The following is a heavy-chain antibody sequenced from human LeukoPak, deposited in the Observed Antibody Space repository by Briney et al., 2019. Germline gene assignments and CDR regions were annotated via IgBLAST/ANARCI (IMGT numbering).Heavy chain of an antibody. CDR3: ARDFSPVRYFDWSPWGAFDI. CDR1: GGSISSSSYY. Sequence: PSETLSLTCTVSGGSISSSSYYWGWIRQPPGKGLEWIGSIYYSGSTYYNPSLKSRVTISVDTSKNQFSLKLSSVTAADTAVYYCARDFSPVRYFDWSPWGAFDIWGQGTKVTVSS. V-gene: IGHV4-39*07. CDR2: IYYSGST. D-gene: IGHD3-9*01. J-gene: IGHJ3*02.